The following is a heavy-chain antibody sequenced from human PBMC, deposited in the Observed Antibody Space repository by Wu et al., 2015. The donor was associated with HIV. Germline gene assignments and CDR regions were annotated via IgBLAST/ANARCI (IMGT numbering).Heavy chain of an antibody. CDR3: ASGIQAGGANY. Sequence: QVQLVQSGAEVKKPGASVKVSCKASGYTFTSYGISWVRQAPGQGLEWMGRLNPNTGGADSSQKFQGRVTLTRDTSINTAYMDLRRLRVDDSATYYCASGIQAGGANYWGQGTLVTVSS. D-gene: IGHD2-21*01. J-gene: IGHJ4*02. CDR2: LNPNTGGA. CDR1: GYTFTSYG. V-gene: IGHV1-18*01.